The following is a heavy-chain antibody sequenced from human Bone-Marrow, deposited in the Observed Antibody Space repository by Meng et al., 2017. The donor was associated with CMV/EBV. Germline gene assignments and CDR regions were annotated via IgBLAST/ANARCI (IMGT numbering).Heavy chain of an antibody. Sequence: GESLKISCAASGFTFSSYSMNWVRQAPGKGLEWVSSISGSGSHAYYADSVKGRFTMSRDNAKNSLYLQMNSLRAEDTAVYYCANLAIPSSSSHAPRPFDYWGQGTLVTVSS. J-gene: IGHJ4*02. D-gene: IGHD6-6*01. CDR3: ANLAIPSSSSHAPRPFDY. CDR1: GFTFSSYS. CDR2: ISGSGSHA. V-gene: IGHV3-21*01.